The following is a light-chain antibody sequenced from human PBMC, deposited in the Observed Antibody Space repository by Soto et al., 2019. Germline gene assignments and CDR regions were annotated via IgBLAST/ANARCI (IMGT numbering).Light chain of an antibody. CDR3: QQYGVTPPNT. J-gene: IGKJ4*01. CDR2: DTS. CDR1: QGVSSY. Sequence: EVVVTQSPATLSLSPGERATLSCRASQGVSSYLAWYQQKPGQAPRLLIYDTSNRATGIPARFSGSGSGTDFTLTISGLEPEDFALYYCQQYGVTPPNTFGGGTKVDI. V-gene: IGKV3D-11*01.